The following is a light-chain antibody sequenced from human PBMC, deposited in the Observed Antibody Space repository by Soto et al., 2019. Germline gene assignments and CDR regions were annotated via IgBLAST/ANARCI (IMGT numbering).Light chain of an antibody. CDR3: LQHSTYPLT. CDR1: QGIRHD. Sequence: DIQMTQFPSSLSASVGDRVTITCRASQGIRHDLAWYQQKPGKAPKRLIYAASSVQSGVPSRFSGSGSGTEFTLAISSLQPEDFATFYCLQHSTYPLTFGQGTKVEIK. J-gene: IGKJ1*01. V-gene: IGKV1-17*01. CDR2: AAS.